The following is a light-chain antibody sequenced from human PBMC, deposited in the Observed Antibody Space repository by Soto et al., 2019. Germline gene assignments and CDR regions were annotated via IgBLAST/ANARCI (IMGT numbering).Light chain of an antibody. Sequence: DIQMTQSPSSLSASVGARVTITCRASQSIVTYLNWYLQKXGNAPKLLIYAASNLQSWVPSRFSGSGSGTDFGLTISSLHPGDFATSYCQQSETYARNFGQGTRLEIK. CDR3: QQSETYARN. J-gene: IGKJ5*01. V-gene: IGKV1-39*01. CDR2: AAS. CDR1: QSIVTY.